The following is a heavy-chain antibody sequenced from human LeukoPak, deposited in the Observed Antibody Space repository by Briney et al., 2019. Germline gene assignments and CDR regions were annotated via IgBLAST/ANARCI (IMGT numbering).Heavy chain of an antibody. Sequence: GGSLRLSCAASGFTFSSYAMHWVRQAPGKGLEWVAVISYDRSNKYYADSVKGRFTISRDNSKNTLYLQMNNLRAEDTAVYYCAIRSGSYYNGYWGQGTLVTVSS. J-gene: IGHJ4*02. V-gene: IGHV3-30*04. CDR3: AIRSGSYYNGY. CDR1: GFTFSSYA. D-gene: IGHD3-10*01. CDR2: ISYDRSNK.